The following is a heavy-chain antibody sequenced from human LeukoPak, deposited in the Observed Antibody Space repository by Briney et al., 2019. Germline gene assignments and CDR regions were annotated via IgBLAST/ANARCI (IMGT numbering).Heavy chain of an antibody. CDR2: ISAYNGNT. Sequence: ASVKVSCKASGYTFTSYGISWVRQAPGQGLEWMGWISAYNGNTNYAQKLQGRVTMTTDTSTSTAYMELRSLRSDDTAVYYCARDILPGSGSYFHVYWGQGTLVTVSS. D-gene: IGHD3-10*01. V-gene: IGHV1-18*01. CDR3: ARDILPGSGSYFHVY. J-gene: IGHJ4*02. CDR1: GYTFTSYG.